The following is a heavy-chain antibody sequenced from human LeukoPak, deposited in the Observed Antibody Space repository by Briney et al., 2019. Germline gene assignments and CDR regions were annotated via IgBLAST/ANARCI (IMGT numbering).Heavy chain of an antibody. CDR1: GGSISSGGYS. Sequence: PSETLSLTCAVSGGSISSGGYSWSWIRQPPGKGLEWIGYIYHSGSTYYNPSLKSRVTISVDTSKNQFSLKLSSVTAADTAVYYCARGPNNPVVPAAIRHRVPFDPWGQGTLVTVSS. V-gene: IGHV4-30-2*01. D-gene: IGHD2-2*01. CDR2: IYHSGST. CDR3: ARGPNNPVVPAAIRHRVPFDP. J-gene: IGHJ5*02.